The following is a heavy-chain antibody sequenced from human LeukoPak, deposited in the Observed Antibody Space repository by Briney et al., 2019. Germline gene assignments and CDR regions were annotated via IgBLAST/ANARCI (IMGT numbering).Heavy chain of an antibody. CDR2: TYYSGST. CDR1: GGSISSYY. D-gene: IGHD6-13*01. CDR3: ARSIAAGTFDY. J-gene: IGHJ4*02. Sequence: TSETLSLTCTVSGGSISSYYWSWIRQPPGKGLEWTGYTYYSGSTNYNPSLKSRVTISVDTSKNQFSLKLGSVTAADTAVYYCARSIAAGTFDYWGQGTLVTVSS. V-gene: IGHV4-59*01.